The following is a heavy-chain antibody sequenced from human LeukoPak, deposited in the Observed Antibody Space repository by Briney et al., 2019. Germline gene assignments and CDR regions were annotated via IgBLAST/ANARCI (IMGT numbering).Heavy chain of an antibody. V-gene: IGHV3-9*01. CDR2: ISWNSGAI. CDR3: AKDLPAAYFDY. D-gene: IGHD2-2*01. J-gene: IGHJ4*02. Sequence: PGGSLRLSCATSGFTFDDYAMHWVRQAPGKGLEWVSGISWNSGAIDYADSAKGRFTISRDNAKNSLYLEMNSLRAEDTAVYHCAKDLPAAYFDYWGQGTLVTVSS. CDR1: GFTFDDYA.